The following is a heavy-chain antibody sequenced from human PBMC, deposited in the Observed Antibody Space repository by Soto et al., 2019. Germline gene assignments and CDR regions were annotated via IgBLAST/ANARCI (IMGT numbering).Heavy chain of an antibody. Sequence: QVQLVQSGAEVKKPGSSVKVSCKASGGTLSTHAISWVRQAPGQGLEWMGAIIPMFGSPKYAQKFQGRVTITADNPTTTIYMEMISLTSADTAVYYCARGGFVAGLYNAMDAWGQGTAVAVSS. CDR3: ARGGFVAGLYNAMDA. CDR1: GGTLSTHA. V-gene: IGHV1-69*06. CDR2: IIPMFGSP. D-gene: IGHD2-21*01. J-gene: IGHJ6*02.